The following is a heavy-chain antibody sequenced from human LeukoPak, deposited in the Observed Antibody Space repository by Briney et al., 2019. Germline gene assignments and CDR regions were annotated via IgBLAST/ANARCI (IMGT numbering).Heavy chain of an antibody. CDR2: MSGSGAST. CDR3: ARAPGNYYDSTGYWYFDL. CDR1: GFTFSSYA. V-gene: IGHV3-23*01. D-gene: IGHD3-22*01. J-gene: IGHJ2*01. Sequence: GGSLRLSCAASGFTFSSYAMSWVRQAPGKGLEWVSTMSGSGASTYYADSVKGRFTISRDNSKNTLYLQMNSLRAEDTAVYFCARAPGNYYDSTGYWYFDLWGRGTLVTVSS.